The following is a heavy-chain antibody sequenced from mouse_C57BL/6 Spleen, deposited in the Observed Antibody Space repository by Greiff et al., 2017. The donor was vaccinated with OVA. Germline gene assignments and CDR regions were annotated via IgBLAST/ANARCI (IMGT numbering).Heavy chain of an antibody. CDR2: IDPSDSET. J-gene: IGHJ2*01. CDR3: ARERGGSSDEDLDY. Sequence: QVQLQQPGAELVRPGSSVKLSCKASGYTFPSYWMHWVKQRPIQGLEWIGNIDPSDSETHYKQKFKEKATLTVDKSSSTAYLQLSSLTYEDSAVYYCARERGGSSDEDLDYWGQGTTLTVSS. CDR1: GYTFPSYW. D-gene: IGHD1-1*01. V-gene: IGHV1-52*01.